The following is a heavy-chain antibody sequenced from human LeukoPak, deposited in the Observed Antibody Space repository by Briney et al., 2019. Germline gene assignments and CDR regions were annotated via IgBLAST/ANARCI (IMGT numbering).Heavy chain of an antibody. D-gene: IGHD2-2*01. CDR3: AIGGDSSTSCYRCFNY. Sequence: GESLKISCKGSGYRFANYWIGWVRQMPGKGPEWMGIIYPGDSDTIYSPSFQGQVTISADRSITAPYLQWSSLKASDTAMYYCAIGGDSSTSCYRCFNYWGQGTLVSVSS. CDR2: IYPGDSDT. V-gene: IGHV5-51*01. CDR1: GYRFANYW. J-gene: IGHJ4*02.